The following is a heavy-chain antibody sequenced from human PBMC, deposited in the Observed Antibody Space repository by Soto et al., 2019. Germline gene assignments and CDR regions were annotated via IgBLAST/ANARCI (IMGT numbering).Heavy chain of an antibody. J-gene: IGHJ4*02. Sequence: QVQVVESGGGVVQPGRSLRLSCAASGFTFSDYGIHWVRQAPGKGLEWVAAISYDGSNKYYADSVKGRFTISRDNSKNTVYLQMNSLSAEDRAVYYCAKDIKNYHGVGRDDHWGQGTLVTVSS. CDR3: AKDIKNYHGVGRDDH. D-gene: IGHD3-10*01. CDR2: ISYDGSNK. CDR1: GFTFSDYG. V-gene: IGHV3-30*18.